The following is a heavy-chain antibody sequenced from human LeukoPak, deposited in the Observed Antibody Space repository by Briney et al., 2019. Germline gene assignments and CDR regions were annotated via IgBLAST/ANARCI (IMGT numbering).Heavy chain of an antibody. J-gene: IGHJ5*02. V-gene: IGHV1-18*01. CDR1: GYTFTNYG. Sequence: HRASVKVSCKASGYTFTNYGISWVRQAPGQGLEWMGGISAYNGNTDYGQKFQGRVTMTTETSTSTVYMELRSLRSDDTAVYYCARDAPAYWHGTGKNLWGQGTLVTVSS. CDR2: ISAYNGNT. CDR3: ARDAPAYWHGTGKNL. D-gene: IGHD3-10*01.